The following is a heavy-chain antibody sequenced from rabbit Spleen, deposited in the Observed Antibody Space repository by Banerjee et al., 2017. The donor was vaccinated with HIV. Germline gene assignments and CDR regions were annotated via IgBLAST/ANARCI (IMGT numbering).Heavy chain of an antibody. Sequence: QEQLVESGGGLVQPGGSLKLSCKASGFDFSSYGVSWVRQAPGKGLEWIGYIDPVFGITYYASWVNGRFTISSDNAQNTVDLQMNSLTAADTATYFCAREDVGGSISLWGQGTLVTVS. D-gene: IGHD1-1*01. V-gene: IGHV1S47*01. CDR1: GFDFSSYG. CDR2: IDPVFGIT. CDR3: AREDVGGSISL. J-gene: IGHJ3*01.